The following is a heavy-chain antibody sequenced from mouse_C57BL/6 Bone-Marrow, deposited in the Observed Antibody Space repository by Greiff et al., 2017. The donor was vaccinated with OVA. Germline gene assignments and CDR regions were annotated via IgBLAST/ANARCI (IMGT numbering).Heavy chain of an antibody. Sequence: VQLQQSGPELVKPGASVKISCKASGYTFTDYYINWVKQRPGQGLAWIGWFYPGSGNTKYNEKFKGKATLTVDTSSSTAYMQLSSLTSEDSAVYFCARWAWGKRYFDVWGTGATVTVSS. CDR2: FYPGSGNT. CDR3: ARWAWGKRYFDV. V-gene: IGHV1-84*01. CDR1: GYTFTDYY. J-gene: IGHJ1*03. D-gene: IGHD2-1*01.